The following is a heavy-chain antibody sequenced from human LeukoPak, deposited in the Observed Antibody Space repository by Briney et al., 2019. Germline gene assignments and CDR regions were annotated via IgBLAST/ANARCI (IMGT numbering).Heavy chain of an antibody. J-gene: IGHJ5*02. CDR1: GGSFSGYY. CDR2: INHSGST. V-gene: IGHV4-34*01. Sequence: SETLSLTCAVYGGSFSGYYWSWIRQPPGKGLEWIGEINHSGSTNYNPSLKSRVTISVDASKNQFSLKLSSVTAADTAVYYCARERGGLLVAGSWSPFDPWGQGTLVTVSS. CDR3: ARERGGLLVAGSWSPFDP. D-gene: IGHD6-19*01.